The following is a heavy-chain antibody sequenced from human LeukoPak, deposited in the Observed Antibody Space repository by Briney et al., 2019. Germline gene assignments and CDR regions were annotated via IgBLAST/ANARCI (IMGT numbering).Heavy chain of an antibody. CDR3: AKFLWFGESLDAFDI. D-gene: IGHD3-10*01. CDR2: ISGSGGST. Sequence: GGSLRLSCAASGFTFSSYAMSWVRQAPGKGMEWVSAISGSGGSTYYADSVKGRLTISRDNSKNTLYLQMNSLRAYDTAVYYCAKFLWFGESLDAFDIWVQGTMVTVSS. V-gene: IGHV3-23*01. J-gene: IGHJ3*02. CDR1: GFTFSSYA.